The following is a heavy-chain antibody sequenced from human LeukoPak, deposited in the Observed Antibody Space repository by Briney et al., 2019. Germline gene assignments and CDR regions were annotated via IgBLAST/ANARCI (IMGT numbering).Heavy chain of an antibody. CDR1: GYSISSGYY. D-gene: IGHD6-13*01. CDR3: ARGEYSSSWRLYYFDY. Sequence: PSDTLSLTCTVSGYSISSGYYWGWIRQPPGKGLEWIGSIYHSGSTYYNPSLKSRVTISVDTSKNQFSLKLSSVTAADTAVYYCARGEYSSSWRLYYFDYWGQGTLVTVSS. CDR2: IYHSGST. V-gene: IGHV4-38-2*02. J-gene: IGHJ4*02.